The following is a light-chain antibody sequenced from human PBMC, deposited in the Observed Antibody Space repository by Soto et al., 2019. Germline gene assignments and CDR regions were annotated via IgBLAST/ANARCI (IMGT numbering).Light chain of an antibody. CDR2: EGS. CDR3: CSYAGSSTSVV. CDR1: SSDVGSYNL. Sequence: QSALTQPASVSGSPGQSITISCTGTSSDVGSYNLVSWYQQHPGKAPKLMIYEGSKRPSGVSNRFSGSKSSNTASLTISGLQAEDEADYYCCSYAGSSTSVVFGGGTKLTVL. V-gene: IGLV2-23*01. J-gene: IGLJ2*01.